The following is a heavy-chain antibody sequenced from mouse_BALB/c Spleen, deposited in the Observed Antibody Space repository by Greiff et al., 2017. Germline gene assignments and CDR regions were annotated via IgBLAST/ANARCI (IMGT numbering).Heavy chain of an antibody. CDR2: INPSTGYT. D-gene: IGHD2-4*01. J-gene: IGHJ1*01. CDR1: GYTFTSYW. Sequence: QVQLKESGAELAKPGASVKMSCKASGYTFTSYWMHWVKQRPGQGLEWIGYINPSTGYTEYNQKFKDKATLTADKSSSTAYMQLSSLTSEDSAVYYCARIYYDYDEYFDVWGAGTTVTVSS. CDR3: ARIYYDYDEYFDV. V-gene: IGHV1-7*01.